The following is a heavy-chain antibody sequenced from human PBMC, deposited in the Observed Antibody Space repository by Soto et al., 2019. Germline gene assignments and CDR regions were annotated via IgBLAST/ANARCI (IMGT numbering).Heavy chain of an antibody. CDR2: ISSSSSYI. V-gene: IGHV3-21*01. CDR3: ARGLEYSSSTGWFDP. J-gene: IGHJ5*02. Sequence: GGSLRLSCAASGFTFSSYSMNWVRQAPGKGLEWVSSISSSSSYIYYADSVKGRFTISRDNAKNSLYLQMNSLRAEDTAVYYCARGLEYSSSTGWFDPWGQGTLVTVSS. CDR1: GFTFSSYS. D-gene: IGHD6-6*01.